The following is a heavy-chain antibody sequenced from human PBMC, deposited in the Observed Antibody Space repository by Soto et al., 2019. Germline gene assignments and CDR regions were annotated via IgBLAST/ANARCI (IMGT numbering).Heavy chain of an antibody. Sequence: SVKVSCKASGGTFSSYAISWVRQAPGQGLEWMGGIIPIFGTANYAQKFQGRVTITADESTSTAYMELSRLRSDDTAVYCCARSNKPIVVVVAATYAFDIWGQGTMVTVS. V-gene: IGHV1-69*13. CDR2: IIPIFGTA. CDR3: ARSNKPIVVVVAATYAFDI. J-gene: IGHJ3*02. CDR1: GGTFSSYA. D-gene: IGHD2-15*01.